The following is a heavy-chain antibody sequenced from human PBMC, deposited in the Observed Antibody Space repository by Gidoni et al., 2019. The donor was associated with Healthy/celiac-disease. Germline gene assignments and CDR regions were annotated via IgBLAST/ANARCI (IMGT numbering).Heavy chain of an antibody. CDR1: GYRFTSYW. D-gene: IGHD2-15*01. CDR2: IYPGDSDT. CDR3: ARHGYDCSGGSCYPNWFDP. V-gene: IGHV5-51*01. Sequence: EVQLVQSGAEVKKPGESLKIPCKGSGYRFTSYWIGWVRQMPGKGLEWMGIIYPGDSDTRYSPSFQGQVTISADKSISTAYLQWSSLKASDTAMYYCARHGYDCSGGSCYPNWFDPWGQGTLVTVSS. J-gene: IGHJ5*02.